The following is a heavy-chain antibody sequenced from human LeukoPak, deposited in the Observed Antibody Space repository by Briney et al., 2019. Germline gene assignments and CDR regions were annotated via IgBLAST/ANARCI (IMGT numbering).Heavy chain of an antibody. J-gene: IGHJ3*02. CDR3: ARSQYCTNGVCYTYAFDI. V-gene: IGHV1-24*01. Sequence: ASVKVSCKVSGYTLTELSMHWVRQAPGKGLEWMGGFDPEDGETIYAQKFQGRVTMTRDMSTSTAYMELSSLRSEDTAVYYCARSQYCTNGVCYTYAFDIWGQGTMVTVSS. D-gene: IGHD2-8*01. CDR2: FDPEDGET. CDR1: GYTLTELS.